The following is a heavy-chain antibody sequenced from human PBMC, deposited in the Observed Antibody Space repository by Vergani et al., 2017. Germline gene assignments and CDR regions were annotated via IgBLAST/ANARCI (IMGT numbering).Heavy chain of an antibody. CDR3: ASYPRTQYSSSSSFDY. D-gene: IGHD6-6*01. V-gene: IGHV1-69*04. CDR2: IIPILGIA. J-gene: IGHJ4*02. Sequence: QVQLVQSGAEVKKPGASVKVSCKASGYTFNSYGISWVRQAPGQGLEWMGRIIPILGIANYAQKFQGRVTITADKSTSTAYMELSSLRSEDTAVYYCASYPRTQYSSSSSFDYWGQGTLVTVSS. CDR1: GYTFNSYG.